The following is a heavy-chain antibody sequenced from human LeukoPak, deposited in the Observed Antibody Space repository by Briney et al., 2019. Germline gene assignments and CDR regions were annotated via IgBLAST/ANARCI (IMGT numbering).Heavy chain of an antibody. CDR3: ARRAAAGTTPSNYFDY. V-gene: IGHV1-2*02. CDR2: INPNSGGT. CDR1: GYTLTDLS. D-gene: IGHD6-13*01. Sequence: ASVKVSCKVSGYTLTDLSMNWVRQAPGKGLEWMGWINPNSGGTNYAQKFQGRVTMTRDTSISTAYMELSRLRSDDTAVYYCARRAAAGTTPSNYFDYWGQGTLVTVSS. J-gene: IGHJ4*02.